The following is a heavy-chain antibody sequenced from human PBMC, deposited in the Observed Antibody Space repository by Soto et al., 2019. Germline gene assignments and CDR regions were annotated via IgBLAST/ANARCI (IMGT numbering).Heavy chain of an antibody. J-gene: IGHJ6*03. CDR1: GFTFSSYA. D-gene: IGHD2-15*01. CDR3: ARDNVVVVAATEEGYYYYYMDV. CDR2: ISSNGGST. Sequence: EVQLVESGGGLVQPGGSLRLSCAASGFTFSSYAMHWVRQAPGKGLEYVSAISSNGGSTYYANSVKGRFAISRDNSKNTLYLQMGSLRAEDMAVYYCARDNVVVVAATEEGYYYYYMDVWGKGTTVTVSS. V-gene: IGHV3-64*01.